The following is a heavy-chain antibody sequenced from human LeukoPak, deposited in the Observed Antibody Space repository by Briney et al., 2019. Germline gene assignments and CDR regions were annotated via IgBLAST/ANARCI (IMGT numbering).Heavy chain of an antibody. Sequence: GGSLRLSCAASGFNFTNYNMNWVRQAPGKGLEWVSSIHSSSGSIYYADSLKGRFTISRYNAKNSLYLQMNSLRAEDTAVYYCARDLAWDAFDIWGQGTMVTVSS. V-gene: IGHV3-21*01. J-gene: IGHJ3*02. CDR2: IHSSSGSI. CDR1: GFNFTNYN. CDR3: ARDLAWDAFDI.